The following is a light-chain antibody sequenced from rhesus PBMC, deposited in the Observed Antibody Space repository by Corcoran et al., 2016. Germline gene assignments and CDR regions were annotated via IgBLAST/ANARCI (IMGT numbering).Light chain of an antibody. V-gene: IGKV1-22*01. CDR1: QGISTW. CDR2: GAS. Sequence: DIQMTQSPSSLSASVGDTVTITCRPSQGISTWLAWYQPAPGKAPKLLIYGASSLQIGVPARFSGSGSGTHFSFTISSLQSEDFAIYYCQQYSSRPYSFGQGTKVEI. CDR3: QQYSSRPYS. J-gene: IGKJ2*01.